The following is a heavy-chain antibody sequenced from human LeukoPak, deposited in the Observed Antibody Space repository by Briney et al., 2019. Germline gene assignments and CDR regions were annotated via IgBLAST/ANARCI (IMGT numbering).Heavy chain of an antibody. CDR1: GYTFTSNY. Sequence: ASVKVSCKASGYTFTSNYIHWVRQAPGQGLEWMGMIYPRDGSTSYAQKFQGRVTVTRDTSTSTVHMELSGLRSEDTAVYYCARDQEGFDYWGQGTLVTVFS. CDR2: IYPRDGST. V-gene: IGHV1-46*01. J-gene: IGHJ4*02. CDR3: ARDQEGFDY.